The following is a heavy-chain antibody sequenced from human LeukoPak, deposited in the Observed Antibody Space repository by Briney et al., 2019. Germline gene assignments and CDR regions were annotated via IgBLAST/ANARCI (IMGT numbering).Heavy chain of an antibody. D-gene: IGHD3-16*02. CDR3: AKDSGSYRYFDS. CDR1: GFILSSYA. Sequence: PGGSLRLSCAASGFILSSYAMSWVRQAPGKGLEWISSVGVSDGGTRYGDSVNGRFTVSRDNSKNTVYLQMNSLRPEDTAVYFCAKDSGSYRYFDSWGQGTLVTVSS. J-gene: IGHJ4*02. CDR2: VGVSDGGT. V-gene: IGHV3-23*01.